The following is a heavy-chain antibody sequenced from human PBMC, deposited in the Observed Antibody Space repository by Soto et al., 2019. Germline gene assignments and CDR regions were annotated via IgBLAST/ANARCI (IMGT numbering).Heavy chain of an antibody. CDR1: GYTFTGYY. CDR3: ARGSSYVYSGSYGP. D-gene: IGHD1-26*01. CDR2: INPNNGST. V-gene: IGHV1-2*04. J-gene: IGHJ4*02. Sequence: ASVKVSCKASGYTFTGYYMHWVRQAPGQGLEWMGWINPNNGSTNYAQKFQGWVTMTTDTSTSTAYMELRSLRSDDTAVYYCARGSSYVYSGSYGPWGQGTLVTVSS.